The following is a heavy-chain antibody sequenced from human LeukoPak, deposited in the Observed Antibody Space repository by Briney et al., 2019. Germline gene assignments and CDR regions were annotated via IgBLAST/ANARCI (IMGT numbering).Heavy chain of an antibody. CDR1: GYTFTGYY. Sequence: RWASVKVSCKASGYTFTGYYMHWVRQAPGQGLEWMGRINPNSGGTNYAQKFQGRVTMTRDTSISTAYMELSRLRSDDTAVYYCARVKYNWNHAYYYYYMDVWGKGTTVTVSS. J-gene: IGHJ6*03. CDR3: ARVKYNWNHAYYYYYMDV. D-gene: IGHD1-20*01. V-gene: IGHV1-2*06. CDR2: INPNSGGT.